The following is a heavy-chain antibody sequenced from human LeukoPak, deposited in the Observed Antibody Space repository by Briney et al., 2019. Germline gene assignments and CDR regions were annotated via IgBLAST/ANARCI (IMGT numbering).Heavy chain of an antibody. D-gene: IGHD2-2*01. CDR3: ARDSMYAFDI. J-gene: IGHJ3*02. Sequence: GGSLRLSCAASGLTFSSYSMNWVRQAPGKGLEWISYFSTSSGTISYADSVKGRFTISRDNAKNSLYLQMNSLRAEDTAVYYCARDSMYAFDIWGQGTMVTVSS. V-gene: IGHV3-48*01. CDR2: FSTSSGTI. CDR1: GLTFSSYS.